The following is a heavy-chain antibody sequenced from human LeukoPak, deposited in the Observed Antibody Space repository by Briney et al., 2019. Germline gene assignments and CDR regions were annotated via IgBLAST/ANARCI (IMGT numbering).Heavy chain of an antibody. V-gene: IGHV4-34*01. D-gene: IGHD3-22*01. CDR2: INESGST. Sequence: SETLSLTCGVSGGSFSGYYWSWIRQSPGKGLEWIGEINESGSTDYNPSLMSRVTISLDTSKDQLSLTLTSVTAADSAVYYCASLSSGAAFDVWGQGTVVTVSS. J-gene: IGHJ3*01. CDR3: ASLSSGAAFDV. CDR1: GGSFSGYY.